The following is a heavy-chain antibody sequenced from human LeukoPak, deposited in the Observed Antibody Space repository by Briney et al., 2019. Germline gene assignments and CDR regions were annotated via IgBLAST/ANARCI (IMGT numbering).Heavy chain of an antibody. Sequence: GGSLRLSCAASGFTFTMFGMDWVRQAPGKGLEWVSYIDGHSGIIYYADSVQGRFTISRDNAKDSVFLQMNGLRVDDTAVYYCARTYDFGRGPPGDAFDNWGQGTLVTVPS. CDR2: IDGHSGII. CDR1: GFTFTMFG. CDR3: ARTYDFGRGPPGDAFDN. V-gene: IGHV3-48*01. D-gene: IGHD3-3*01. J-gene: IGHJ3*02.